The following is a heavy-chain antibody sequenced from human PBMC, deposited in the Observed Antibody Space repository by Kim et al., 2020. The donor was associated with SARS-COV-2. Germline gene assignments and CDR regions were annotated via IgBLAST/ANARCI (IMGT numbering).Heavy chain of an antibody. V-gene: IGHV1-46*01. CDR3: ARAVGSDSSGPPFDP. Sequence: ASVKVSCKASGYTFTSYYMHWVRQAPGQGLEWMGIINPSGGSTSYAQKFQCRVTVTRDTSTRTVYMELSSLRSEDTAVYYCARAVGSDSSGPPFDPWGQGTLVTVSS. D-gene: IGHD3-22*01. CDR1: GYTFTSYY. CDR2: INPSGGST. J-gene: IGHJ5*02.